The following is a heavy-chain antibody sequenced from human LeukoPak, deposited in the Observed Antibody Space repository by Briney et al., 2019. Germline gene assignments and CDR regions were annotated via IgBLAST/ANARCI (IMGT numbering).Heavy chain of an antibody. V-gene: IGHV4-59*01. J-gene: IGHJ4*02. Sequence: PSETLSLACTVSGGSISSYYWSWIRQPPGKGLEWIGYIYYSGSTNYNPSLKSRVTISVDTSKNQFSLNLSSVTAADTAVYYCARDLLSTVGYLDYWGQRTLVTVSS. CDR3: ARDLLSTVGYLDY. CDR2: IYYSGST. CDR1: GGSISSYY. D-gene: IGHD3-16*01.